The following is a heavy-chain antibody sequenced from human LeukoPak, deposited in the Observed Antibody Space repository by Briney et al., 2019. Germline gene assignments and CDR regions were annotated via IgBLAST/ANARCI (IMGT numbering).Heavy chain of an antibody. D-gene: IGHD4-17*01. J-gene: IGHJ4*02. CDR2: IYYSGST. CDR1: GGSISRGGYY. V-gene: IGHV4-31*03. CDR3: ARDREGLRLDY. Sequence: SHTLSLTCTVSGGSISRGGYYCSWIRQHPGKGLEWIGYIYYSGSTYYNPSLKSRVTISVDTSKNQFSLKLSSVTAADTAVYYCARDREGLRLDYWGQGTLVTVSS.